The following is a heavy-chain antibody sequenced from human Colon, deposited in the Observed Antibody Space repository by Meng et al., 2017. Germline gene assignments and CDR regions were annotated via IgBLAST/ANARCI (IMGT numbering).Heavy chain of an antibody. V-gene: IGHV4-4*07. Sequence: SETLSLTCTVSGGSISSYYWSWIRQPAGKGLEWIGRIYTSGSTNYNPYLKSRVTMSVDTSKNQFPLKLSSVTAADTAVDYCARANYDSSGRGAFDIWGQGTMVTVSS. CDR1: GGSISSYY. D-gene: IGHD3-22*01. CDR3: ARANYDSSGRGAFDI. J-gene: IGHJ3*02. CDR2: IYTSGST.